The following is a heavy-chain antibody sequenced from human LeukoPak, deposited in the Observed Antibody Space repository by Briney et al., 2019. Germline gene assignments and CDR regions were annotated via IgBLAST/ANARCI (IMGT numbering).Heavy chain of an antibody. Sequence: GGSLRLSCAASGFTFSSYGMHWVRQAPGKGLEWVAFIRYDGSNKYYADSVKGRFTISRDNSKNTLYLQMNSLRAEDTAVYYCAKDQATVVTPYYFDYWGQGTLVTVSS. CDR2: IRYDGSNK. CDR1: GFTFSSYG. CDR3: AKDQATVVTPYYFDY. J-gene: IGHJ4*02. D-gene: IGHD4-23*01. V-gene: IGHV3-30*02.